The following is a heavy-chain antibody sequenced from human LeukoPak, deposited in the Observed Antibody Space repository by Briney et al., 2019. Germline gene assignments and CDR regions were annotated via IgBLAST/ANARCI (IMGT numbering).Heavy chain of an antibody. CDR1: GGSISSSSYY. J-gene: IGHJ4*02. V-gene: IGHV4-39*01. CDR3: ASYSSGWLYYFDY. CDR2: IYYSGST. D-gene: IGHD6-19*01. Sequence: PSETLSLTCTVSGGSISSSSYYWSWIRQPPGKGLEWIGSIYYSGSTYYNPSLKSRVTISVDTSKNQFSLKLSSVTAADTAVYYCASYSSGWLYYFDYWGQGTLVTVST.